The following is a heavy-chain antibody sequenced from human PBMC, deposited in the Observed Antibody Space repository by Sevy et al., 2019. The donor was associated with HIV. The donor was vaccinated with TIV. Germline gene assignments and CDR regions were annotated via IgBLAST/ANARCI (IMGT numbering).Heavy chain of an antibody. D-gene: IGHD2-21*01. Sequence: SETLSLTCTVSGGSITSSRHYWGWIRQSPGKGLEWIGAVYYVGNSYANPSLTSRVTISADTSKNLFSLSLTSLTAADTAIYYCARVAGGENYDYGIDVWGLGTSVTVSS. CDR3: ARVAGGENYDYGIDV. V-gene: IGHV4-39*01. CDR2: VYYVGNS. CDR1: GGSITSSRHY. J-gene: IGHJ6*02.